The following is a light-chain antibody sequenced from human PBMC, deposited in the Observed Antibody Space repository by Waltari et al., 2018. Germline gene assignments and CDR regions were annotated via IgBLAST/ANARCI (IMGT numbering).Light chain of an antibody. CDR2: EDY. CDR1: GGSIATNY. CDR3: QSYDRTDWV. J-gene: IGLJ3*02. V-gene: IGLV6-57*02. Sequence: KFMLTQPHSVSESPGKTVTISCTGSGGSIATNYVQWYQQRPGSAPILLIFEDYQRPSGIPGWLPGSMDTSSNSAYLTISGLKTEDEADYFCQSYDRTDWVFGGGTKLTVL.